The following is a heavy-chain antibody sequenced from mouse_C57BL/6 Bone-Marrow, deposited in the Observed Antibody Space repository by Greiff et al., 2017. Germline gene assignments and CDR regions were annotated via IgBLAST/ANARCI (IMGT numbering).Heavy chain of an antibody. Sequence: EVMLVESGGGLVQPGGSLSLSCAASGFTFTDYYMSWVRQPPGKALEWLGFIRNKANGYTTEYSASVKGRFTISRDTSQSILYLQMNALRADDSATYYCARLDYYGSSFFAYGGQGTLVTVSA. D-gene: IGHD1-1*01. V-gene: IGHV7-3*01. J-gene: IGHJ3*01. CDR2: IRNKANGYTT. CDR3: ARLDYYGSSFFAY. CDR1: GFTFTDYY.